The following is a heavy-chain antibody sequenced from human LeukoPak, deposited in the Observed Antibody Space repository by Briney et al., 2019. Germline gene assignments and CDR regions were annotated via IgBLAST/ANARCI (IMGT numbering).Heavy chain of an antibody. J-gene: IGHJ4*02. CDR2: IRYDGSNK. D-gene: IGHD3-3*01. CDR3: AREPAGLRFLEWLSQPNFDY. CDR1: GFTFSRYG. V-gene: IGHV3-30*02. Sequence: GGSLRLSCAASGFTFSRYGMHGVRQAPGKGLEWVAFIRYDGSNKYYADSVKGRFTISRDNSKNTLYLQMNSLRAEDTAVYYCAREPAGLRFLEWLSQPNFDYWGQGTLVTVSS.